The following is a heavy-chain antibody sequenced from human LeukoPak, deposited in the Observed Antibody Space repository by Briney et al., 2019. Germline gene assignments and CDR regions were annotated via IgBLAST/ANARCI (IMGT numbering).Heavy chain of an antibody. V-gene: IGHV3-9*01. Sequence: GGSLRLSCAASGFTFDDYAMHWVRQAPGKGLEWVSGISWNSGSIGYADSVKGRFTISRDNSKNTLYLQMNSLRAEDTAVYYCATSFGPVIAAAGTGADWGQGTLVTVSS. CDR3: ATSFGPVIAAAGTGAD. D-gene: IGHD6-13*01. CDR2: ISWNSGSI. CDR1: GFTFDDYA. J-gene: IGHJ4*02.